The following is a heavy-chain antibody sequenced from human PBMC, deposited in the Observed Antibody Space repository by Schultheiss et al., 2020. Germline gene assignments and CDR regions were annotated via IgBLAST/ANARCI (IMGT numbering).Heavy chain of an antibody. J-gene: IGHJ2*01. CDR3: ATSATVTTVIWYFDL. Sequence: SATLSLTCTVSGGSVSSGSYYWSWIRQPPGKGLEWIGYIYYSGSTNYNPSLKSRVTISVDTSKNQFSLKLSSVTAADTAVYYCATSATVTTVIWYFDLWGRGTLVTVSS. CDR2: IYYSGST. V-gene: IGHV4-61*01. D-gene: IGHD4-17*01. CDR1: GGSVSSGSYY.